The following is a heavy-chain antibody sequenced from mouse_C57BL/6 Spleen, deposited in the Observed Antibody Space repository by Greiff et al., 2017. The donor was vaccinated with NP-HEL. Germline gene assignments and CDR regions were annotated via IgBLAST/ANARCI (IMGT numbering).Heavy chain of an antibody. CDR1: GYTFTDYE. Sequence: VQLQQSGAELVRPGASVTLSCKASGYTFTDYEMHWVKQTPVHGLEWIGAIDPETGGTAYNQKFKGKAILTADKSSSTAYMELRSLTSEDSAVYYCTRQPITTVVDYAMDYWGQGTSVTVSS. J-gene: IGHJ4*01. D-gene: IGHD1-1*01. CDR3: TRQPITTVVDYAMDY. V-gene: IGHV1-15*01. CDR2: IDPETGGT.